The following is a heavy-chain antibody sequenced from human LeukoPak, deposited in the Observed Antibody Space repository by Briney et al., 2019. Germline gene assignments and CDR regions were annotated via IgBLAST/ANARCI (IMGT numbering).Heavy chain of an antibody. Sequence: GGSLRLSCAASGFTFSSYAMNWVRQAPGKGLEWVSGISGSGSSTYYADSVKGRFTISRDNSKNTLYLQMNSLRAEDTAVYYCAKDRHAPGRYCSSTICFPFDPWGQGTLVTVSS. CDR2: ISGSGSST. D-gene: IGHD2-2*01. CDR1: GFTFSSYA. CDR3: AKDRHAPGRYCSSTICFPFDP. J-gene: IGHJ5*02. V-gene: IGHV3-23*01.